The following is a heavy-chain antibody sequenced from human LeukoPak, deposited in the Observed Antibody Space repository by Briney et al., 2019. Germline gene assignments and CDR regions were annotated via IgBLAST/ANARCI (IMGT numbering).Heavy chain of an antibody. CDR1: GFTFSKAW. D-gene: IGHD5-24*01. CDR3: ARDGALEMTYGMDV. J-gene: IGHJ6*02. V-gene: IGHV3-15*01. CDR2: ILSNIDGGTT. Sequence: PGGSLRLSCAVSGFTFSKAWMSWVRQTPGKGLEWVGRILSNIDGGTTDYAAPVKGRFTISRDDSKSTLYLQMNSLRAEDTAVYYCARDGALEMTYGMDVWGQGTTVTVSS.